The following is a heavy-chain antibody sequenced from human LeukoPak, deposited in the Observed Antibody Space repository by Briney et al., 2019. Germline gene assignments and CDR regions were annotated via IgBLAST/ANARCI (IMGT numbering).Heavy chain of an antibody. J-gene: IGHJ4*02. D-gene: IGHD3-10*01. Sequence: ASVKVSCKTSGYSFTNHALHWVRQAPGQSLEWMGWINAGNGNTEFSEEFQGRVTMTRDISASTAYMELSSLRSEDTAVYYCARGVFRRSITMVRGVYYFDYWGQGTLVTVSS. CDR2: INAGNGNT. CDR1: GYSFTNHA. V-gene: IGHV1-3*03. CDR3: ARGVFRRSITMVRGVYYFDY.